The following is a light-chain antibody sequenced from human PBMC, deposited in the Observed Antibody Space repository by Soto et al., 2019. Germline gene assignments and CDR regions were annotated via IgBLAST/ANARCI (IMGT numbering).Light chain of an antibody. V-gene: IGKV1-39*01. J-gene: IGKJ1*01. CDR3: QQSFVYPCT. Sequence: DIQMTQSPSSLSASVGDRVTISCRASQSIHKYLNWYQQRPGKAPNLLVYEATSLETGVSLKFSGSGSETEFTLTINCLQSEDFATYYGQQSFVYPCTFGQGTNIEI. CDR2: EAT. CDR1: QSIHKY.